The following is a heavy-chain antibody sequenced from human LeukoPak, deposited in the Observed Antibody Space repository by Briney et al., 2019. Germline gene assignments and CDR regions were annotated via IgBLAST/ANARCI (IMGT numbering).Heavy chain of an antibody. V-gene: IGHV4-61*01. J-gene: IGHJ4*02. CDR3: AREHDYGRFDY. Sequence: PSETLSLTCTVFGGSVSSGTYYWGWIRQPPGKGLEWFGNVYNSGGTNYNPSLKSRVTISLDTSKNQFSLKLTSVTAADTAVYYCAREHDYGRFDYWGQGTLVVVSS. CDR2: VYNSGGT. D-gene: IGHD4-17*01. CDR1: GGSVSSGTYY.